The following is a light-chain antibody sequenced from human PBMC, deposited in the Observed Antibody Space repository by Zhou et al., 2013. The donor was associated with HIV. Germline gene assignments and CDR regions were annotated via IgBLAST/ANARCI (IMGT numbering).Light chain of an antibody. CDR3: QQYGDSLFT. CDR2: GAS. J-gene: IGKJ3*01. Sequence: EIEMTQSPATLSLSPGERATLSCRASQSVVSAYLAWYQHKPGQAPRLLIFGASNRATGIPDRFSGSGSGTDFTLTITSLEPEDFAVYYCQQYGDSLFTFGPGTKVDIK. V-gene: IGKV3-20*01. CDR1: QSVVSAY.